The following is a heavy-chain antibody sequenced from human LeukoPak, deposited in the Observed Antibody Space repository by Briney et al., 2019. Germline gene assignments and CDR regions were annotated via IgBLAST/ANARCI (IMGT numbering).Heavy chain of an antibody. V-gene: IGHV1-69*04. CDR3: ARPGVHSIAVAGITYYGMDV. Sequence: ASVKVSCKASGYTFTSYAMHWVRQAPGQRLEWMGRIIPILGIANYAQKFQGRVTITADKSTSTAYMELSSLRSEDTAVYYCARPGVHSIAVAGITYYGMDVWGQGTTVTVSS. CDR1: GYTFTSYA. D-gene: IGHD6-19*01. J-gene: IGHJ6*02. CDR2: IIPILGIA.